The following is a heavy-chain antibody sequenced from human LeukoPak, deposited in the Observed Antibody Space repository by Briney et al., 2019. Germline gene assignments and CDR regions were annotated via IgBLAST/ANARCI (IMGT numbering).Heavy chain of an antibody. D-gene: IGHD6-13*01. Sequence: GGSLRLSCAASQFAFSDYYMTWVRQAPGKGLEWVGRIASRADGGSTHYAAPVKDRFIISRDDSKNTLYLQINSLKTEDTAVYYCTTLAAGKFDYWGQGTLVTVSS. V-gene: IGHV3-15*04. CDR2: IASRADGGST. CDR3: TTLAAGKFDY. J-gene: IGHJ4*02. CDR1: QFAFSDYY.